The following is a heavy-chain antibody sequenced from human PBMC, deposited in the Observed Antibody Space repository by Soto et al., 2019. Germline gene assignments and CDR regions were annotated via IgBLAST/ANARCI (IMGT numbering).Heavy chain of an antibody. V-gene: IGHV3-30*18. CDR2: ISYDGGNT. CDR3: AKDKYYDILTGYLHYYYGMDV. J-gene: IGHJ6*02. CDR1: GFTFSSYG. D-gene: IGHD3-9*01. Sequence: GGSLRLSCAASGFTFSSYGMHWVRQAPGKGLEWVADISYDGGNTYYADSVKGRFTISRDNSKNTLYLQMNSLRAEDTAVYYCAKDKYYDILTGYLHYYYGMDVWGQGTTVTVSS.